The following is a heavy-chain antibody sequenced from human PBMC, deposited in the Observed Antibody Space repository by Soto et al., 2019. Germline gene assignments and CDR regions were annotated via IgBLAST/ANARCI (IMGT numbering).Heavy chain of an antibody. J-gene: IGHJ5*01. D-gene: IGHD3-16*01. Sequence: SLRLACAASRVTFSIYGMNLVRQAPGKGLEWVSSISSSSSYIYYADSVKGRFTISRDNAKNSLYLQMNSLRAEDMAVYYCARDSFGDLWFDSWGHGTLVIVFS. V-gene: IGHV3-21*01. CDR2: ISSSSSYI. CDR3: ARDSFGDLWFDS. CDR1: RVTFSIYG.